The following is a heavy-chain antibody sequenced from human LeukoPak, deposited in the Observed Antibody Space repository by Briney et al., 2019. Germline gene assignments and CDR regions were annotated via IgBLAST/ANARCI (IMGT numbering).Heavy chain of an antibody. D-gene: IGHD1-26*01. V-gene: IGHV1-2*02. J-gene: IGHJ6*03. CDR3: ARRGSTVWYYYMDV. Sequence: ASVKVSCKASGYTFNGYYMHWVRQAPGQGLEWMGWLNPNSGGTNYAQKFQGRVTMTRDTSISTAYMELSRLRSDDTAVYYCARRGSTVWYYYMDVWGKGTTVTVSS. CDR2: LNPNSGGT. CDR1: GYTFNGYY.